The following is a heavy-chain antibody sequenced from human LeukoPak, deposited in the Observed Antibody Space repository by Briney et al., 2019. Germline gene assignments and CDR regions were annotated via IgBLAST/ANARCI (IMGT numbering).Heavy chain of an antibody. CDR3: ARGPDYYDSSGYYFH. Sequence: ASVKVSCKASGYTFTGYYMHWVRQAPGQGLEWMGCINPNSGGTNYAQKFQGRVTMTRDTSISTAYMELSRLRSDDTAVYYCARGPDYYDSSGYYFHWGQGTLVTVSS. J-gene: IGHJ4*02. D-gene: IGHD3-22*01. CDR1: GYTFTGYY. CDR2: INPNSGGT. V-gene: IGHV1-2*02.